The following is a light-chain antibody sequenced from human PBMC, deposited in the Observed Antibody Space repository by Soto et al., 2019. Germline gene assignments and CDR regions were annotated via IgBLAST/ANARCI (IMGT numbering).Light chain of an antibody. CDR2: WAS. CDR3: QQYYSTPRT. J-gene: IGKJ1*01. CDR1: QSVLYSSNNKND. V-gene: IGKV4-1*01. Sequence: DIVMTQSPDSLAVSLGERATINCKCSQSVLYSSNNKNDLAWYQQKPGQPPKLLIYWASTRESGVPDRFSGSGSGTDFTLTISSLQAEDVAVYYCQQYYSTPRTFGQGTKVEIK.